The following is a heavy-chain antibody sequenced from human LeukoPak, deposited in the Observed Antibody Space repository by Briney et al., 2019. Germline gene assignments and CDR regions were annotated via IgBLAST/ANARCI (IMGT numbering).Heavy chain of an antibody. V-gene: IGHV1-46*01. J-gene: IGHJ5*02. Sequence: ASVKVSCKASGYTFTSYYMHWVRQAPGQGLEWMGLINPSGSSTSYAQKFQGRLSLTRDMSTSTDYLELSSLRSEDTAVYYCARDNSVGDTAWWFDPWGQGTLVTVSS. CDR3: ARDNSVGDTAWWFDP. D-gene: IGHD1-26*01. CDR2: INPSGSST. CDR1: GYTFTSYY.